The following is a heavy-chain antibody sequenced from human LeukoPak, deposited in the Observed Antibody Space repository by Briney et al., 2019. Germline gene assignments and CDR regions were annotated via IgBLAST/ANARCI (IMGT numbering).Heavy chain of an antibody. V-gene: IGHV3-30-3*01. Sequence: GGSLRLSCAASGFSFSSTSMHWVRQAPGKGLEWVAVISSTGNIKNFADSVKGRFTISRDNSKNTLYLQMYTLRAEDTSFYYCAKDNSHWLFDYWGRGTLVTVSS. CDR1: GFSFSSTS. D-gene: IGHD1-1*01. CDR3: AKDNSHWLFDY. J-gene: IGHJ4*02. CDR2: ISSTGNIK.